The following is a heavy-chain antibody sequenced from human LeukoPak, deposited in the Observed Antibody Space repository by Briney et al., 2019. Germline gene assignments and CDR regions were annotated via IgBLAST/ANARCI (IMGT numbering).Heavy chain of an antibody. Sequence: PSETLSLTCSVSGGSITSSNYYWGWIRQPPGKGLECIGSISYSGSTYYNPSLESRVTISVDTSKNQFSLKLSSVTAADTAVYYCARADSFGGFFFDSWGQGTLVAVSS. V-gene: IGHV4-39*01. CDR3: ARADSFGGFFFDS. CDR2: ISYSGST. D-gene: IGHD3-10*01. CDR1: GGSITSSNYY. J-gene: IGHJ4*02.